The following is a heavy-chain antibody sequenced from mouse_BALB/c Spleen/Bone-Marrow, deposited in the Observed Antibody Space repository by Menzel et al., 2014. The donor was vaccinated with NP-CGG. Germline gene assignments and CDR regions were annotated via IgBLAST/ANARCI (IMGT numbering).Heavy chain of an antibody. Sequence: VQLKQSGAELVKPGASVKLSCTASGFNIKDIYMHWVKQRPEQGLEWIGRIDPANGNTKYDPKFQGKATITADTSSNTAYLQLSSLTSEDTAVYYCARWLLPYGLDYWGQGTSVTVSS. CDR1: GFNIKDIY. CDR2: IDPANGNT. V-gene: IGHV14-3*02. D-gene: IGHD2-3*01. J-gene: IGHJ4*01. CDR3: ARWLLPYGLDY.